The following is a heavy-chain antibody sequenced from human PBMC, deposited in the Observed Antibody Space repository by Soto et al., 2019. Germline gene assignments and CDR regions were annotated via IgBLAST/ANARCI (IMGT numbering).Heavy chain of an antibody. V-gene: IGHV3-9*01. CDR2: ISFQSGTK. J-gene: IGHJ4*02. Sequence: GGSLRLSCAASGFKFDDFGMHWVRQAPGKGLEWDSSISFQSGTKQYADSVKGRFTTSRDNAYNTLYQQITRLRLADTAFYYCAKDGWAGQWQEGVLDYWGQGTLVTVSS. CDR1: GFKFDDFG. D-gene: IGHD6-19*01. CDR3: AKDGWAGQWQEGVLDY.